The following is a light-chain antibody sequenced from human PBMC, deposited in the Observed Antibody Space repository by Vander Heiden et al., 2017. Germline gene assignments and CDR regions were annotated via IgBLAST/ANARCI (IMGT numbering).Light chain of an antibody. CDR1: QSRLDCDGKTY. J-gene: IGKJ4*01. CDR2: EVS. V-gene: IGKV2D-29*01. CDR3: RRSSQLPRT. Sequence: DIVLPQTLPSSSVTPAQPASISCKSSQSRLDCDGKTYFYWYVQESGQPPQLLIYEVSNRFSGVPDRFSGSVSGTDFTLKISRVEAEDVGVYYCRRSSQLPRTFGGGTKVDIK.